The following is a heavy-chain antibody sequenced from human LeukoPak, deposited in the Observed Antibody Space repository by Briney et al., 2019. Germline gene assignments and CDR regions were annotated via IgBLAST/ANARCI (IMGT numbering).Heavy chain of an antibody. Sequence: PGGSLRLSCAASGFTFSSYSMNWVRQAPGKGLEWVSYISSSSTTIYYADSVKGRFTISRDNAKNSLYLQMNSLRDEDTAVYYCARDAGTFDWSGGYLDCWGQGTLVTVSS. CDR1: GFTFSSYS. V-gene: IGHV3-48*02. D-gene: IGHD3-9*01. J-gene: IGHJ4*02. CDR3: ARDAGTFDWSGGYLDC. CDR2: ISSSSTTI.